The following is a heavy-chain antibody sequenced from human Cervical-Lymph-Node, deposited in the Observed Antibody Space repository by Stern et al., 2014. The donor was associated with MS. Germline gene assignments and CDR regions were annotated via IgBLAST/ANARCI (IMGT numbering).Heavy chain of an antibody. CDR2: ISDDGDKN. V-gene: IGHV3-30-3*01. CDR3: ARSAYSDY. Sequence: VQLVQSGGGVVQSGRSLRLSCVASGFTFRNYAMHWVRQASGKGLEWVAVISDDGDKNYYADSVRGRFTVSRNNSNNTLYLQMSSLRPDDTATYYCARSAYSDYWGQGSLVTVSS. J-gene: IGHJ4*01. CDR1: GFTFRNYA.